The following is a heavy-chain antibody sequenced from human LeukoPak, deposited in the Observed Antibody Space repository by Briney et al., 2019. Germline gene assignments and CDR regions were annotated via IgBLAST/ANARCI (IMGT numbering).Heavy chain of an antibody. Sequence: GFLRISCAASWFTFSSYAMSWVRQAPGKGLEWVSGIYGSGGSKYYAAFVKGRVTISRHNSKNTLYLQMNSLRPEDTAVYYCAKLIYRSARLVPNAFDIWGQGTMVTVSS. CDR3: AKLIYRSARLVPNAFDI. J-gene: IGHJ3*02. CDR2: IYGSGGSK. CDR1: WFTFSSYA. V-gene: IGHV3-23*01. D-gene: IGHD6-19*01.